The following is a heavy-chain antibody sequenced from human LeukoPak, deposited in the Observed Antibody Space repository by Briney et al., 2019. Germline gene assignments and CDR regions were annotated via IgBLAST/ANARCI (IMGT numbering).Heavy chain of an antibody. J-gene: IGHJ2*01. CDR2: ICHSGST. V-gene: IGHV4-4*02. D-gene: IGHD6-13*01. CDR3: ARWLAATGVYWYFDL. Sequence: SETLSLTCAVSGGSISNSNWWSWVRQPPGKGLEWIGEICHSGSTNCNPSLKSRVTISVDKSKNQFSLKLSSVTAADTAVYYCARWLAATGVYWYFDLWGRGTLVTVSS. CDR1: GGSISNSNW.